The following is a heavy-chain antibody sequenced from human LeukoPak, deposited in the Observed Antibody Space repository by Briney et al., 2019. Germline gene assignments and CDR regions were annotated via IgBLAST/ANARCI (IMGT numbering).Heavy chain of an antibody. CDR2: IRYDGSNK. CDR3: AKDSGYSGYNSGFDY. CDR1: GFTFSRYG. D-gene: IGHD5-12*01. J-gene: IGHJ4*02. V-gene: IGHV3-30*02. Sequence: GGSLRLSCAASGFTFSRYGMHCVRQAPGKGLEWVAFIRYDGSNKYYADSVKGRFTISRDNSKNTLYLQMNSLRAEDTAVYYCAKDSGYSGYNSGFDYWGQGTLVTVSS.